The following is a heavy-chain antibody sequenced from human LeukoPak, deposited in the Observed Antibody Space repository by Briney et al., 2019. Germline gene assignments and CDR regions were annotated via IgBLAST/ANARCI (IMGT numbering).Heavy chain of an antibody. D-gene: IGHD3-22*01. Sequence: TLSLTCTVSGGSISSGGYYWSWIRQHPGKGLEWIGYIYYSGSTYYNPSLKSRVTISVDTSKNQFSLKLSSVTAADTAVYYCARESYDSSGFDYWGQGTLVTVSS. V-gene: IGHV4-31*03. J-gene: IGHJ4*02. CDR1: GGSISSGGYY. CDR3: ARESYDSSGFDY. CDR2: IYYSGST.